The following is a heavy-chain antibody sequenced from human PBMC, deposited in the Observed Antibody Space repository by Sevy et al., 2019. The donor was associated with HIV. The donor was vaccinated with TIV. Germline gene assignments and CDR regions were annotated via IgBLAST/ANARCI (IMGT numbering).Heavy chain of an antibody. D-gene: IGHD3-22*01. CDR2: ISGSGTRT. J-gene: IGHJ6*03. CDR3: AKGGGGHYDPDEIAYYFYYYNMDV. V-gene: IGHV3-23*01. CDR1: GFSFDSYG. Sequence: GGSLRLSCAVSGFSFDSYGMTWVRQAPGKGLEWVSAISGSGTRTYYADSVKGRFIISRDNSKNTLDLQMNSLRAEDKGNYYWAKGGGGHYDPDEIAYYFYYYNMDVWGKGTTVTVSS.